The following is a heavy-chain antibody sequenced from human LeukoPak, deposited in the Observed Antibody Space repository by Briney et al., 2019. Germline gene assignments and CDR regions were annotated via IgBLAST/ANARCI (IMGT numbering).Heavy chain of an antibody. Sequence: SETLSLTCTVSADSISNYYWSWIRHPPGKGLEWIGYIYYSGNTDYNPSHKSRVTISVDTSKSQFSLRLNSVTAADTAVYYCARYRNEALFAFDIWGQETRVTVSS. CDR3: ARYRNEALFAFDI. D-gene: IGHD1-14*01. V-gene: IGHV4-59*01. J-gene: IGHJ3*02. CDR2: IYYSGNT. CDR1: ADSISNYY.